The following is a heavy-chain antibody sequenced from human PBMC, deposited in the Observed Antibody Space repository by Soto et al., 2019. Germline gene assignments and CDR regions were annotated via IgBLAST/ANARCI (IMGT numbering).Heavy chain of an antibody. CDR2: LDKSGAT. CDR3: ARVAAFWSNYVYYYSGMDV. J-gene: IGHJ6*02. CDR1: GGSTSSYS. V-gene: IGHV4-59*01. Sequence: QVQLRESGPGVVKSSETLSLNCSISGGSTSSYSWAWVRQSPGRGLEWIGDLDKSGATRYSPSLKRRATISADTSKTQITLKLTSVNAADTAVYYWARVAAFWSNYVYYYSGMDVWGQGTTVVVSS. D-gene: IGHD3-16*01.